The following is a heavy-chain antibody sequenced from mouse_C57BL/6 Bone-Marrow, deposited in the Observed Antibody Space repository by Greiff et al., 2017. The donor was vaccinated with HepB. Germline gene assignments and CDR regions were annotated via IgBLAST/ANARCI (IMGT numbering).Heavy chain of an antibody. Sequence: EVQLQQSGPELVKPGASVKISCKASGYTFTDYYMNWVKQSHGKSLEWIGDINPNNGGTSYNQKFKGKATLTVDKSSSTAYMELRSLTSEDSAVYYCARSGEDDGYSAWFAYWGQGTLVTVSA. V-gene: IGHV1-26*01. J-gene: IGHJ3*01. CDR3: ARSGEDDGYSAWFAY. CDR2: INPNNGGT. D-gene: IGHD2-3*01. CDR1: GYTFTDYY.